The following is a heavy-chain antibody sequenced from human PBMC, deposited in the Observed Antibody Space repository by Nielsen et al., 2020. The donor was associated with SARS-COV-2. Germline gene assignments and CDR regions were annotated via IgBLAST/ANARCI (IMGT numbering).Heavy chain of an antibody. CDR1: GFTFSSYG. V-gene: IGHV3-33*01. D-gene: IGHD3-16*01. J-gene: IGHJ4*02. CDR2: IWYDGSNK. Sequence: GGSLRLSCAASGFTFSSYGMHWVRQAPGKGLEWVAVIWYDGSNKYYADSVKGRFTISRDNSKNTLYLQMNSLRAEDTAEYYCARATAGEWYFDYWGQGTLVTVSS. CDR3: ARATAGEWYFDY.